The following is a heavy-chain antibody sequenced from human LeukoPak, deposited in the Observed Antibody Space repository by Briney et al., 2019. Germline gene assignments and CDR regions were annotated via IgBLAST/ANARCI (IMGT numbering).Heavy chain of an antibody. J-gene: IGHJ6*03. CDR2: IWYDGSNK. CDR1: GFMFSSYG. Sequence: GGSLRLSCAASGFMFSSYGMHWVRQAPGKGLEWVAVIWYDGSNKYYADSVKGRFTISRDNSKNTLYLQMNSLRAEDTAVYYCARVTVTTETYYYYYMDVWGKGTTVTVSS. V-gene: IGHV3-33*01. CDR3: ARVTVTTETYYYYYMDV. D-gene: IGHD4-17*01.